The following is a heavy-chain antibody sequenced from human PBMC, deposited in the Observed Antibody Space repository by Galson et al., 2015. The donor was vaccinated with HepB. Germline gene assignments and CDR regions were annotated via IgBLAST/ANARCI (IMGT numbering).Heavy chain of an antibody. CDR3: ATSRLDTAPNF. Sequence: SLRLSCAASGFTFSNFAMNWVRQAPGKGLEWISYITRSGTTIYYADSVRGRFTISRDNAENSLYLQMNTLRADDTAVYYCATSRLDTAPNFWGQGTLVTVSS. J-gene: IGHJ4*02. V-gene: IGHV3-48*01. CDR2: ITRSGTTI. CDR1: GFTFSNFA. D-gene: IGHD5-18*01.